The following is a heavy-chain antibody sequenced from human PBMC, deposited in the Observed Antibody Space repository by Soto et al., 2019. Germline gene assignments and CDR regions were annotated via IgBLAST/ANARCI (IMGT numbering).Heavy chain of an antibody. CDR2: IDSSGEK. Sequence: HVTLKESGPVLVKPTETLTLRCTVSGLSITDSEMGVSWIRHPPGKALEWLAHIDSSGEKSYRTFLKSRLTISKDTSKSQIVLIMTNMDPADTATYYCARRHLAVAVSPWFDPWGQGILVTVSS. CDR3: ARRHLAVAVSPWFDP. D-gene: IGHD6-19*01. J-gene: IGHJ5*02. CDR1: GLSITDSEMG. V-gene: IGHV2-26*01.